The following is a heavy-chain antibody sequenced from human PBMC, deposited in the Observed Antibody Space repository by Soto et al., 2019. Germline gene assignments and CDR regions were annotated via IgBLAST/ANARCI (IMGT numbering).Heavy chain of an antibody. CDR3: ARDPPKVEYSCGYYYYYGMDV. J-gene: IGHJ6*02. V-gene: IGHV1-69*13. Sequence: SVKVSCKASGGTFSSYAISWVRQAPGQGLEWMGGIIPIFGTANYAQKFQGRVTITADESTSTAYMELSSLRSEDTAVYYCARDPPKVEYSCGYYYYYGMDVWGQGTTVTVSS. CDR2: IIPIFGTA. D-gene: IGHD5-18*01. CDR1: GGTFSSYA.